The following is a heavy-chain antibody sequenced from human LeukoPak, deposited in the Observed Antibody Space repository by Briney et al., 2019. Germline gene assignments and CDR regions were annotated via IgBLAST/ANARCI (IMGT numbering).Heavy chain of an antibody. CDR1: GFTFDDYA. D-gene: IGHD3-10*01. CDR2: ISWNSGSI. CDR3: AKDILWFGELSVSSNYYGMDV. Sequence: GRSLRLSCAASGFTFDDYAMHWVRQAPGKGLEWVSGISWNSGSIGYADSVKGRFTISRDNAKNSLYLQMNSLRAEDTALYYCAKDILWFGELSVSSNYYGMDVWGQGTTVTVSS. J-gene: IGHJ6*02. V-gene: IGHV3-9*01.